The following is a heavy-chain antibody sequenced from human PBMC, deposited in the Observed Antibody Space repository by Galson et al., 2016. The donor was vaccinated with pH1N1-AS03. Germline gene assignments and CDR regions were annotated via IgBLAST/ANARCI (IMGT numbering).Heavy chain of an antibody. Sequence: SLRLSCAASGFTFSSYWMTWVRQAPGKGLEWVANMKQDGSVEYYVDSVKGRFTISRDIAKNSLYLQMNSLRDEDTAVYYCARAVGGGDSFWGQGTLVTVSA. J-gene: IGHJ4*02. D-gene: IGHD4-23*01. CDR3: ARAVGGGDSF. CDR1: GFTFSSYW. V-gene: IGHV3-7*01. CDR2: MKQDGSVE.